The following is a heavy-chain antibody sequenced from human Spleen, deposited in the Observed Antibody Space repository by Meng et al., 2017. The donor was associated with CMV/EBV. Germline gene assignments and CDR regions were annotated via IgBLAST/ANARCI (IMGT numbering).Heavy chain of an antibody. CDR1: WFSLALGGVG. CDR3: ARRRSPRDLDWFDP. V-gene: IGHV2-5*01. D-gene: IGHD5-24*01. CDR2: VYWNDDR. Sequence: FSWFSLALGGVGVGWFRPPPGRSLEWLALVYWNDDRPFTPSLKSRLTITKDPSKNQVVLTMTNMAPVDTATYYCARRRSPRDLDWFDPWGQETLVTVSS. J-gene: IGHJ5*02.